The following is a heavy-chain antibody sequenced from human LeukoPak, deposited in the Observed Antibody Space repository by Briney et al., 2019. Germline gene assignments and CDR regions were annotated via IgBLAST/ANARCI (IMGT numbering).Heavy chain of an antibody. CDR2: INHSGST. CDR1: GGSFSGYY. V-gene: IGHV4-34*01. D-gene: IGHD3-22*01. CDR3: ARVWRGTYYYDRSGYLSPYYYGMDV. J-gene: IGHJ6*01. Sequence: SETLSLTCAVYGGSFSGYYWSWIRQPPGKGLEWIGEINHSGSTNYNPSLKSRVTISVDTSKNQFSLKLSSVTAADTAVYYCARVWRGTYYYDRSGYLSPYYYGMDVWGKGPRSPSPQ.